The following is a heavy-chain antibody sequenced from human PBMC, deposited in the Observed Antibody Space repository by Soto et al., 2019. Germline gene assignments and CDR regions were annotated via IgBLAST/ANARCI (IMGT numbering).Heavy chain of an antibody. Sequence: GGSLRLSCAASGFTFSDYYMSWIRQAPGKGLEWVSYISSSGSTIYYADSVKGRFTISRDNAKNSLYLQMNSLRAEDTAVYYCARVRSTYSSSWYNPWGQGTLVTVSS. D-gene: IGHD6-13*01. CDR1: GFTFSDYY. CDR2: ISSSGSTI. V-gene: IGHV3-11*01. J-gene: IGHJ5*02. CDR3: ARVRSTYSSSWYNP.